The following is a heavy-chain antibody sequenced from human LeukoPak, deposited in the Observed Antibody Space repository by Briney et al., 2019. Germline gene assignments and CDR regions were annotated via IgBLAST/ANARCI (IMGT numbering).Heavy chain of an antibody. V-gene: IGHV3-23*01. Sequence: GGSLRLSCAASGFIFNTHAMAWVRQAPGKGLEWVSAISESGGGTYYGASVKGRFTVSRDNSKNTLYLQMNSLSAEDTAVYYCVKKRTGHTYPFDYWGQGALVTVSS. CDR2: ISESGGGT. CDR3: VKKRTGHTYPFDY. J-gene: IGHJ4*02. D-gene: IGHD1/OR15-1a*01. CDR1: GFIFNTHA.